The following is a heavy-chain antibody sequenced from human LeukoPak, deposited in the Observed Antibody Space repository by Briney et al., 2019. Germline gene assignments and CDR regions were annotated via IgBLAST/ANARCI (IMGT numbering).Heavy chain of an antibody. Sequence: PGGSLRLSCAASGFTFSADVMSWVRQAPGEGLECVSAISESGGKTYYADSVKGRFTISRDNSKNMLYMQMNSLKAEDTAVYYCARVSGKILIWPQPFGDGMDVWGQGTTVTVSS. CDR2: ISESGGKT. CDR3: ARVSGKILIWPQPFGDGMDV. D-gene: IGHD2-8*01. J-gene: IGHJ6*02. V-gene: IGHV3-23*01. CDR1: GFTFSADV.